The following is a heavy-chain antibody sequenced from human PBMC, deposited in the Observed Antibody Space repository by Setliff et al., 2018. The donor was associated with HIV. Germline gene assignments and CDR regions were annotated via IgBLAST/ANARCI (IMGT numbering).Heavy chain of an antibody. Sequence: ASVKVSCKPPGHTFTNYDIHWMRRAPGQGLEWMGWTNPNSGVSGYALKFHDRVTMTRDTSITTLYMELSSLTSEDTAVYYCARGKGVGGVIITGGLDVWGQGTTVTVSS. CDR3: ARGKGVGGVIITGGLDV. CDR2: TNPNSGVS. D-gene: IGHD3-10*01. CDR1: GHTFTNYD. V-gene: IGHV1-8*01. J-gene: IGHJ6*02.